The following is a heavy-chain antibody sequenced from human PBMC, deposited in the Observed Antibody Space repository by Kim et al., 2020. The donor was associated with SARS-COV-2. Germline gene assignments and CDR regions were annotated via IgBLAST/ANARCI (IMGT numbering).Heavy chain of an antibody. CDR3: ATEPILHYVDGHVIRDSNY. Sequence: GGSLRLSCEASGINFTNAWMSWVRQAPGKGLEWLGRIRAKSDGGTADLAAPVKGRFTISRDDSKDTLYLQMTSLKTEDTAVYFCATEPILHYVDGHVIRDSNYWGQGTLVSFSS. D-gene: IGHD3-9*01. CDR2: IRAKSDGGTA. V-gene: IGHV3-15*01. J-gene: IGHJ4*02. CDR1: GINFTNAW.